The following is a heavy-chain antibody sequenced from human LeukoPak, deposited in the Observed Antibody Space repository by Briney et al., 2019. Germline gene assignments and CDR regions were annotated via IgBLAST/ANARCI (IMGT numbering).Heavy chain of an antibody. V-gene: IGHV4-38-2*02. D-gene: IGHD5-12*01. CDR3: ARDPDHSGHFEF. J-gene: IGHJ4*02. CDR2: IYHSGNT. Sequence: GSLRLACAASGFTFSSYSMNWVRQPPGKGLEWIGTIYHSGNTYFNPSHKSRVTMSVDTSKNQFSLRLSSVTAADTAVYYCARDPDHSGHFEFWGQGVLVTVSS. CDR1: GFTFSSYS.